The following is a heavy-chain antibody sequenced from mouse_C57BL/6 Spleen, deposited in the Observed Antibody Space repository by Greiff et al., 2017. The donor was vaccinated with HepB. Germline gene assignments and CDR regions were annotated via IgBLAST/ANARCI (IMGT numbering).Heavy chain of an antibody. CDR3: ARTARIKY. J-gene: IGHJ2*01. CDR2: ISYSGST. D-gene: IGHD1-2*01. Sequence: VQLKESGPGLVKPSQSLSLTCTVTGYSITSGYGWNWIRQFPGNKLEWMGYISYSGSTNYNPSLNSRISITRDTSKNQFFLQLNSVTTEDTATYYGARTARIKYWSQGTTLTVSS. CDR1: GYSITSGYG. V-gene: IGHV3-2*02.